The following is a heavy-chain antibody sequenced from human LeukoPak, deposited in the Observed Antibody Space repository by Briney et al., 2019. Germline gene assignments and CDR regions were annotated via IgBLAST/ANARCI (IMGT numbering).Heavy chain of an antibody. V-gene: IGHV3-30*04. CDR2: TSFDGRQN. CDR1: GFSFFSYA. Sequence: GGSLRLSCAASGFSFFSYAMHWVRQAPGKGLEWVALTSFDGRQNYYADSVKGRFTISRDNSKKILYLQINSLRVEDTAVYYCARNGSEAVSYCDSWGQGTLVTVSS. D-gene: IGHD6-19*01. J-gene: IGHJ4*02. CDR3: ARNGSEAVSYCDS.